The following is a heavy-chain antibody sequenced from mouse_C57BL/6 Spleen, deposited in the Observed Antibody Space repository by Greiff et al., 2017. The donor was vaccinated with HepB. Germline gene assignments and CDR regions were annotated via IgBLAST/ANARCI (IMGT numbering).Heavy chain of an antibody. CDR2: IDPEDGDT. Sequence: EVQLQQSGAALVRPGASVKLSCTASGFNIKDYYMHWVKQRPEQGLEWIGRIDPEDGDTEYAPKFQGKATMTADTSSNTAYLQLSSLTSEDTAVYYCTTFGSSSSYWYFDVWGTGTTVTVSS. CDR3: TTFGSSSSYWYFDV. CDR1: GFNIKDYY. V-gene: IGHV14-1*01. D-gene: IGHD1-1*01. J-gene: IGHJ1*03.